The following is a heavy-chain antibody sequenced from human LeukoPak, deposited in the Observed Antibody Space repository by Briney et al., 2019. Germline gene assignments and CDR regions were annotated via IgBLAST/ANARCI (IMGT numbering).Heavy chain of an antibody. V-gene: IGHV3-30-3*01. CDR2: ISYDGSNK. Sequence: GGSLRLSCAASGFTFSSYAMHWVRQAPGKGLEWVAVISYDGSNKYYADSVKGRFTISRDNSKNTLYLQMNSLRAEDTAVYYCARGFAIAAVGGRAFDIWGQGTMVTVSS. J-gene: IGHJ3*02. CDR1: GFTFSSYA. D-gene: IGHD6-13*01. CDR3: ARGFAIAAVGGRAFDI.